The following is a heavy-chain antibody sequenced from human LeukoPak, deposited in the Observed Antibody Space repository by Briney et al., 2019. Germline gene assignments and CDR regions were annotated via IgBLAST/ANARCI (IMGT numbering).Heavy chain of an antibody. CDR3: ARDTAMVRAHY. V-gene: IGHV3-30-3*01. Sequence: LAGGSLRLSCAASGFTFSSYAMHWVRQAPGKGLEWVAVISYDGSNKYYADSVKGRFTISRDNSKNTLYLQMNSLRAEDTAVYYCARDTAMVRAHYWGQGTLVTVSS. D-gene: IGHD5-18*01. CDR2: ISYDGSNK. CDR1: GFTFSSYA. J-gene: IGHJ4*02.